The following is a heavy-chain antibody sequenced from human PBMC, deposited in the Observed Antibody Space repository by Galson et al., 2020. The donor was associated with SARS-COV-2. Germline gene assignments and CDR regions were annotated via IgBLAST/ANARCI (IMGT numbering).Heavy chain of an antibody. CDR3: ARTTVAAYPHYYYYGMDV. CDR1: GFSLSTSGMC. J-gene: IGHJ6*02. V-gene: IGHV2-70*01. CDR2: IDWDDDK. Sequence: SGPTLVKPTQTLTLTCTFSGFSLSTSGMCVSWIRQPPGKALEWLALIDWDDDKYYSTSLKTRLTISKDTSKNQVVLTMTNMDPVDTATYYCARTTVAAYPHYYYYGMDVWGQGTTSPSP. D-gene: IGHD6-19*01.